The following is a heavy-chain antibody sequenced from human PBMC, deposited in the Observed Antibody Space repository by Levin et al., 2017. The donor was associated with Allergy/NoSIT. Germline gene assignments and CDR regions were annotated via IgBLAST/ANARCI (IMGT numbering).Heavy chain of an antibody. Sequence: EASVKVSCKASGYTFTGYYMHWVRQAPGQGLEWMGWINPNSGGTNYAQKFQGRVTMTRDTSISTAYMELSRLRSDDTAVYYCARDRFGYCSSTSCYAPFDYWGQGTLVTVSS. D-gene: IGHD2-2*03. CDR1: GYTFTGYY. V-gene: IGHV1-2*02. CDR3: ARDRFGYCSSTSCYAPFDY. J-gene: IGHJ4*02. CDR2: INPNSGGT.